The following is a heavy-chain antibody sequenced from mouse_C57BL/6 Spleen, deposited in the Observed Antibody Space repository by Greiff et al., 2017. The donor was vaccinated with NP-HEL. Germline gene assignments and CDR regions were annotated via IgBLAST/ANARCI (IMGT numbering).Heavy chain of an antibody. D-gene: IGHD2-3*01. CDR3: ARSGWLLHYYAMDY. CDR2: IYWDDDK. V-gene: IGHV8-12*01. Sequence: QVTLKECGPGILQSSQSLSLTCSFSGFSLSTSGMGVSWIRQPSGKGLEWLAHIYWDDDKRYNPSLKSRLTISKDTSRNQVFLKITSVDTADTATYYCARSGWLLHYYAMDYWGQGTSVTVSS. CDR1: GFSLSTSGMG. J-gene: IGHJ4*01.